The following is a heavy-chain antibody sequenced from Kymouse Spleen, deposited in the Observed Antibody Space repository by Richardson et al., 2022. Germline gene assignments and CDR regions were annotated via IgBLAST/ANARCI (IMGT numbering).Heavy chain of an antibody. J-gene: IGHJ6*02. CDR2: IYPGDSDT. CDR3: ARHYYGSGSPYYYYYGMDV. CDR1: GYSFTSYW. D-gene: IGHD3-10*01. Sequence: EVQLVQSGAEVKKPGESLKISCKGSGYSFTSYWIGWVRQMPGKGLEWMGIIYPGDSDTRYSPSFQGQVTISADKSISTAYLQWSSLKASDTAMYYCARHYYGSGSPYYYYYGMDVWGQGTTVTVSS. V-gene: IGHV5-51*01.